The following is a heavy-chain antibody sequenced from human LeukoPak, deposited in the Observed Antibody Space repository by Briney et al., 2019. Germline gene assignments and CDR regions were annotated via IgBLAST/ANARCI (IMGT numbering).Heavy chain of an antibody. CDR1: GCTFTSYG. CDR2: ISAYNGNT. Sequence: GASVKVSCKASGCTFTSYGISWVRQAPGQGLEWMGWISAYNGNTNYAQKLQGRVTMTTDTSTSTAYVELRSLRSDDTAVYYCARDLFSGYDEEGYYFDYWGQGTLVTVSS. D-gene: IGHD5-12*01. CDR3: ARDLFSGYDEEGYYFDY. J-gene: IGHJ4*02. V-gene: IGHV1-18*01.